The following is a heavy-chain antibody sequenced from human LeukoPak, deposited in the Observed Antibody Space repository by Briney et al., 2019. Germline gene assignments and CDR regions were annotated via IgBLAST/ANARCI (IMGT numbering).Heavy chain of an antibody. V-gene: IGHV4-59*01. Sequence: PSETLSLTCTVSGGSISSYYWSWIRQPPGKGLEWIGYIYYSGSTNYNPSLKSRVTISVDTSKNQFSLKLSSVTAADTAVYYCARAYVGATDYRIDSWGQGTLVTVSS. CDR3: ARAYVGATDYRIDS. CDR1: GGSISSYY. D-gene: IGHD1-26*01. CDR2: IYYSGST. J-gene: IGHJ4*02.